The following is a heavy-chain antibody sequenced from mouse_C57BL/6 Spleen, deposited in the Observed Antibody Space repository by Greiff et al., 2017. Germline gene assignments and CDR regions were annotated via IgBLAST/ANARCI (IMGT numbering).Heavy chain of an antibody. CDR1: GFNIKDYY. J-gene: IGHJ4*01. Sequence: EVMLVESGAELVRPGASVKLSCTASGFNIKDYYMHWVKQRPEQGLEWIGRIDPEDGDTEYAPKFQGKATMTADTSSNTAYLQLSSLTSEDTAVYYCTTRGSDGYYAMDYWGQGTSVTVSS. CDR2: IDPEDGDT. CDR3: TTRGSDGYYAMDY. D-gene: IGHD2-13*01. V-gene: IGHV14-1*01.